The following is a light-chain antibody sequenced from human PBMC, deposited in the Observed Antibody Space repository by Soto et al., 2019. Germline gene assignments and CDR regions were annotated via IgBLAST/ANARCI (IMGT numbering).Light chain of an antibody. CDR1: SSDVGSYNL. CDR2: EGT. J-gene: IGLJ1*01. Sequence: QSVLTQPASVSASPGQSITIPCTGTSSDVGSYNLVSWFQQHPGKVPKLLIYEGTKRPSGLSDRFSGSKSGTTASLTISGLQAEDEANYYCYSYAGENLYVFGTGTKVTV. CDR3: YSYAGENLYV. V-gene: IGLV2-23*01.